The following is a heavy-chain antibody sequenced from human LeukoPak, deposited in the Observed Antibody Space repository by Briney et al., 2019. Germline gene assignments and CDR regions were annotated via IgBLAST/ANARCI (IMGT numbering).Heavy chain of an antibody. Sequence: SETLSLTCTDSGGSISSYYWSWIRQPPGKGLEWIGYIYYSGSTNYNPSLKSRVTISVDTSKNQFSLKLSSVTAADTAVYYCAGDLLATVTTIGWYFDLWGRGTLVTVSS. D-gene: IGHD4-17*01. V-gene: IGHV4-59*01. CDR1: GGSISSYY. CDR3: AGDLLATVTTIGWYFDL. CDR2: IYYSGST. J-gene: IGHJ2*01.